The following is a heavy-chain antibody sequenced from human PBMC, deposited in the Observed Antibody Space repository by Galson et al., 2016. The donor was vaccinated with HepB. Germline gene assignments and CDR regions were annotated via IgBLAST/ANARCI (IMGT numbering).Heavy chain of an antibody. CDR2: IYWDGDK. CDR3: AHRHFGATGKAFDP. V-gene: IGHV2-5*02. D-gene: IGHD6-13*01. Sequence: PALVKPTQTLTLTCTFSGFSLSTSGVGVGWIRQPPGKALEWLALIYWDGDKRYSPSLESRLTITKDTSKNQVVLTMTNMDPVDTATYYLAHRHFGATGKAFDPWGQGTLVTVSS. CDR1: GFSLSTSGVG. J-gene: IGHJ5*02.